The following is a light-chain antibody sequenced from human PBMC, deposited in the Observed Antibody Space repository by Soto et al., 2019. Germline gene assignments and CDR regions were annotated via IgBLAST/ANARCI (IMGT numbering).Light chain of an antibody. Sequence: DIQMTQSPSSLSASIGDRVTITCRASQHISDYLAWYQQKPGRVPVLLMYAASILHSGVPSRFSGSGSGTDFTLTISSLQPEDVATYYCQKYATAPFTFGPGTRFDI. J-gene: IGKJ3*01. V-gene: IGKV1-27*01. CDR1: QHISDY. CDR2: AAS. CDR3: QKYATAPFT.